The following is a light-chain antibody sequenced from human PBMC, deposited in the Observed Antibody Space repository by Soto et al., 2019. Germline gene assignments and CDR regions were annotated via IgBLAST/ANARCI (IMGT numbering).Light chain of an antibody. Sequence: IALTQSPGTLSLSPGERATLSCRASQSVTSNYIAWYQQKLGQAPRLILFGASSRATGIPDRFSGSGSGTDFSLTISRLEPEDFAVYYCQQYGSSVWTFGQGTKVEIK. CDR1: QSVTSNY. V-gene: IGKV3-20*01. CDR3: QQYGSSVWT. CDR2: GAS. J-gene: IGKJ1*01.